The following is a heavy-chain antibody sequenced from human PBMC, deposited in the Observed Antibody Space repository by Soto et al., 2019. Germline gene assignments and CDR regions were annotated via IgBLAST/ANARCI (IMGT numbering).Heavy chain of an antibody. CDR3: SRAQGELMVYEPEGFDP. CDR2: IIPIVGTA. Sequence: QVQLVQSGAEVKKPGSSVKVSCKASGGTFSSYAISWVRQAPRQGLEWMGGIIPIVGTANYAQKFQGRVTITADESTSTADMELSSLRSEDTAVYYCSRAQGELMVYEPEGFDPWGQGTLVTVSS. CDR1: GGTFSSYA. J-gene: IGHJ5*02. V-gene: IGHV1-69*01. D-gene: IGHD2-8*01.